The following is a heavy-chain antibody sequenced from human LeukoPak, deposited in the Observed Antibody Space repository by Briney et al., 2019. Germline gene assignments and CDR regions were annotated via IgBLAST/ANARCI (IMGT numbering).Heavy chain of an antibody. J-gene: IGHJ5*02. V-gene: IGHV1-18*01. CDR3: ARTRLGNGLGSYYCAPRAVIVDWFDP. D-gene: IGHD3-10*01. CDR1: GYTFTSYG. Sequence: ASVKVSCKASGYTFTSYGISWVRQSPGQRVKWMGWISADNGDTNHSQKLQGRVTMTTDTSTSTAYMDLRRLRSDATAVYYFARTRLGNGLGSYYCAPRAVIVDWFDPWGQGTLVTVSS. CDR2: ISADNGDT.